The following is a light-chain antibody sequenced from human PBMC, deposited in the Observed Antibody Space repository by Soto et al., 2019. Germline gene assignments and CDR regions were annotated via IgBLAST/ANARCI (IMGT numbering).Light chain of an antibody. J-gene: IGKJ1*01. Sequence: DIVMTQSPDSLALSLGERATINCKSSQSVLYSPNNKNYLAWYQQKPGQPPKLLLYWASMRESGVPDRCSGSASGTDFTLTISSLQAEDVAVYYCHQYAGSPWTFGPGTKVEIK. CDR1: QSVLYSPNNKNY. CDR3: HQYAGSPWT. CDR2: WAS. V-gene: IGKV4-1*01.